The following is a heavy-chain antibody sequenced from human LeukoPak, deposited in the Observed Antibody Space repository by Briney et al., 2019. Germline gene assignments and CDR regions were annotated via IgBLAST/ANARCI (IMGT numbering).Heavy chain of an antibody. J-gene: IGHJ4*02. CDR3: AASYSYGQTGSDY. CDR1: GGTFSSYA. CDR2: IIPIFGTA. D-gene: IGHD5-18*01. Sequence: ASVKVSCKASGGTFSSYAISWVRQAPGQGLEWMGGIIPIFGTANYAQKFQGRVTITTDESTSTAYMELSSLRSEDTAVYYCAASYSYGQTGSDYWGQGTLVTVSS. V-gene: IGHV1-69*05.